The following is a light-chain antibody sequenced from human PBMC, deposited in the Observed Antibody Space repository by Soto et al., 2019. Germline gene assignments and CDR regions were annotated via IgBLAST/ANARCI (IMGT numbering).Light chain of an antibody. CDR3: SSYTTSRTYV. CDR2: EVS. J-gene: IGLJ1*01. CDR1: SSDVGVYNY. Sequence: QSALTQPASGSGSPGQSITISCTGTSSDVGVYNYVSWYQQHPGKAPQLMIYEVSNRPSGVSNRFSGSKSGNTASLTISGLPAEDEADYDCSSYTTSRTYVFGTGTKLTVL. V-gene: IGLV2-14*01.